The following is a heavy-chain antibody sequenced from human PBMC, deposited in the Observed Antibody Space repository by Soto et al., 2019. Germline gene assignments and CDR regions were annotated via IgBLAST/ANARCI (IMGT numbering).Heavy chain of an antibody. V-gene: IGHV5-51*01. CDR1: GHSFSDYW. Sequence: GESLKISCKGSGHSFSDYWVAWVRQMPGEGLEWMGTIYPDDSDTRYSPSFQGRVTISADKSTSTAYLQLSTLKASDIALYSCARGGSFQNCSYDDWGQGTLVTVSS. CDR2: IYPDDSDT. J-gene: IGHJ4*02. D-gene: IGHD1-26*01. CDR3: ARGGSFQNCSYDD.